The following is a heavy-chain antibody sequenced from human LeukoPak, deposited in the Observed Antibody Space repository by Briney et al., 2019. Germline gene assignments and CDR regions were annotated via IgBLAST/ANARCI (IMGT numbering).Heavy chain of an antibody. CDR3: ARSGGVVSFDY. Sequence: SETLSLTCTVSGGSISSSSYYWGWIRQPPGKGLEWIGSIYYSGSTYYNPSLKSRVTISVDTSKNQFSLKLSSVTAADTAVYYCARSGGVVSFDYWGQGTLVTVSS. CDR2: IYYSGST. V-gene: IGHV4-39*01. J-gene: IGHJ4*02. CDR1: GGSISSSSYY. D-gene: IGHD4-23*01.